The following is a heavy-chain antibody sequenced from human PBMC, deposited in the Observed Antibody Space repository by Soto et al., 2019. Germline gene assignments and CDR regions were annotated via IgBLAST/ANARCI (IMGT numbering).Heavy chain of an antibody. V-gene: IGHV4-4*02. CDR2: VFHTGNT. CDR1: GDSMTRSVW. CDR3: ARKAWVRFDY. J-gene: IGHJ4*01. Sequence: QVQMQESGPGLVKPSGTLSLTCTVSGDSMTRSVWWTWVRQPPGKGLEWIGEVFHTGNTNYNPSLKSRGTMSVDKSTNEFSLKVTSVTAADTAIYYCARKAWVRFDYCGHGALVNVSS. D-gene: IGHD7-27*01.